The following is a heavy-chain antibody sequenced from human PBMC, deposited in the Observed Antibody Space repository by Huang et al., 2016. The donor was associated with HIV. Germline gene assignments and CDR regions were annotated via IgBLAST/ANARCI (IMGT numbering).Heavy chain of an antibody. V-gene: IGHV4-59*01. Sequence: QVQLQESGPGLVKPSETLSLTCTVSGGSISSYYWSWIRQPPGKGLEWIGYMYYSGRTNCNPSLKSRVTISVDTSKNQFSLKLSSVTAADTAVYYCARSHSIHWGFNWFDPWGQGTLVTVSS. J-gene: IGHJ5*02. CDR2: MYYSGRT. D-gene: IGHD7-27*01. CDR3: ARSHSIHWGFNWFDP. CDR1: GGSISSYY.